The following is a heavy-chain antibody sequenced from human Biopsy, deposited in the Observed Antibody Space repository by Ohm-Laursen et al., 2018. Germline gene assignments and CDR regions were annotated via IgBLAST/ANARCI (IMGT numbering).Heavy chain of an antibody. D-gene: IGHD6-13*01. CDR2: IGWDDYK. CDR1: GFSLSAHGMC. CDR3: ARTPIAIFSAGLVYRHRRHLQGMDV. Sequence: PTQTLTLTGDFSGFSLSAHGMCVSWIRQPPGKALEWLARIGWDDYKGYSVSLKDRLTISKATSENQVVLTMTNTDPADTGTYFCARTPIAIFSAGLVYRHRRHLQGMDVWGQGTAVTVS. J-gene: IGHJ6*02. V-gene: IGHV2-70*11.